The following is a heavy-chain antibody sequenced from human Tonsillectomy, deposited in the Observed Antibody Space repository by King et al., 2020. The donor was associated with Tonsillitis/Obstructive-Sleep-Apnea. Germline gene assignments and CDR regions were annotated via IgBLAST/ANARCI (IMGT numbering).Heavy chain of an antibody. J-gene: IGHJ6*03. CDR3: ARRGHMDV. CDR2: INQSGNT. CDR1: GGSFSGYY. Sequence: VQLPQWGAGLLKPSENLSLTCAVYGGSFSGYYWSWLRQPPGKGLEWIGEINQSGNTNYNPSLKSRVTISVDTSKNQFSLELRSVTAADTAVYYCARRGHMDVWGKGTTVTVSS. V-gene: IGHV4-34*01.